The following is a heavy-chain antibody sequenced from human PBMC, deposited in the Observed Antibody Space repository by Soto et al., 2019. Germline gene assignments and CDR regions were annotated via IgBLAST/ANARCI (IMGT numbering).Heavy chain of an antibody. J-gene: IGHJ4*02. CDR1: GFTFSSYA. V-gene: IGHV3-23*01. Sequence: EVQVLESGGDLVQPGKSLRLSCAASGFTFSSYAMSWVRQAPGKGLEWVSSISGSGGSTYYADSVKGRFTISRDNSKNTRSLQMNSLRAEDAAVYHCAKGAGGQALDNWGQGTLVTVSS. CDR2: ISGSGGST. CDR3: AKGAGGQALDN.